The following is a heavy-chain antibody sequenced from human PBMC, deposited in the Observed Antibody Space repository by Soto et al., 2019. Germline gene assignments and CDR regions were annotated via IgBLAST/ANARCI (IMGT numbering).Heavy chain of an antibody. CDR2: INYNSGSV. J-gene: IGHJ4*02. V-gene: IGHV3-9*01. CDR3: AKDISLRGWVYLVVEY. CDR1: GFTFDVYA. D-gene: IGHD6-13*01. Sequence: EVQLVESGGGRVQPGRSLRLSCAASGFTFDVYAMHWVRQAPGKGLEWVSGINYNSGSVGYADSVKGRFTISRDNAKNSLHLQMNSLRAEGTAVYYCAKDISLRGWVYLVVEYWGQGTLVTVSP.